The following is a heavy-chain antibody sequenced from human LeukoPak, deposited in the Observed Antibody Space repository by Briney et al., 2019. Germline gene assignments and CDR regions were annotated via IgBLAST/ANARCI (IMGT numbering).Heavy chain of an antibody. CDR1: GFTFSSYA. CDR3: ARAGITIFGVVTKGYYMDV. Sequence: GGSLRLSCAASGFTFSSYAMHWVRQAPGKGLEYVSAISSNGGSTYYANSVKGRFTISRDNSKNTLYLQMGSLRAEDMAVYYCARAGITIFGVVTKGYYMDVWGKGTTVTVSS. J-gene: IGHJ6*03. V-gene: IGHV3-64*01. CDR2: ISSNGGST. D-gene: IGHD3-3*01.